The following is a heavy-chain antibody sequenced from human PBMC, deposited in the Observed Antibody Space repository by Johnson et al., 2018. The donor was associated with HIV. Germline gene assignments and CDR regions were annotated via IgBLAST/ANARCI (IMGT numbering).Heavy chain of an antibody. CDR1: GFTFRSYA. CDR2: ISYDGSNK. D-gene: IGHD3-9*01. Sequence: QVQLVESGGGVVQPGRSLNLSCAASGFTFRSYAMHWVRQAPGKGLEWVAVISYDGSNKYYADSVKGRFTISRDNSKNTLFLQMDSLRTEDTGVYYCAKAYFPWCDCFDIWGQGTLVTVSS. V-gene: IGHV3-30-3*01. CDR3: AKAYFPWCDCFDI. J-gene: IGHJ3*02.